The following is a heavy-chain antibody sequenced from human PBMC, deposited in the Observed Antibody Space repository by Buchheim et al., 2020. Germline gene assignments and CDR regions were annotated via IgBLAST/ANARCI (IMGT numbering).Heavy chain of an antibody. D-gene: IGHD2-21*02. CDR1: GFSFSGYE. CDR3: ARGVTEPPCDWFDP. CDR2: ISNTGSSK. Sequence: EVHLVESGGGLVQPGGSLRLSCAASGFSFSGYEMNWVRQAPGKGLEWVSYISNTGSSKSYADSVKGRFTISRDNAKNSLYLQMNSLRAEDTAVYYCARGVTEPPCDWFDPWGQGTL. V-gene: IGHV3-48*03. J-gene: IGHJ5*02.